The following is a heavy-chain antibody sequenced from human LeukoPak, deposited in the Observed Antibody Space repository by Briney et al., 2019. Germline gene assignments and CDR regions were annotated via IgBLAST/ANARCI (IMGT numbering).Heavy chain of an antibody. CDR1: GFTFSSYA. V-gene: IGHV3-66*02. J-gene: IGHJ4*02. D-gene: IGHD3-22*01. Sequence: GGSLRLSCAASGFTFSSYAMHWVRQAPGKGLEWVSVIYSGGSTYYADSVKGRFTISRDNSKNTLYLQMNSLRAEDTAVYYCAREPFGYDSSGFDYWGQGTLVTVSS. CDR2: IYSGGST. CDR3: AREPFGYDSSGFDY.